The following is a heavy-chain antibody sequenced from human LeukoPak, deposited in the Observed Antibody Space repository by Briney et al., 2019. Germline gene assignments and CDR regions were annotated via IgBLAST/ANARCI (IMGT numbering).Heavy chain of an antibody. CDR2: IDEDGST. D-gene: IGHD2-2*01. Sequence: SETLSLTCSVSGQSSTTYRWSWIRQSAAKGLEWMGRIDEDGSTTYSPSLRSRVTVSADTSKNQVSLKLKFVTAADTAVHFCARGYRSTTHCHFDSWGRGTLVTVSS. V-gene: IGHV4-4*07. CDR3: ARGYRSTTHCHFDS. CDR1: GQSSTTYR. J-gene: IGHJ5*01.